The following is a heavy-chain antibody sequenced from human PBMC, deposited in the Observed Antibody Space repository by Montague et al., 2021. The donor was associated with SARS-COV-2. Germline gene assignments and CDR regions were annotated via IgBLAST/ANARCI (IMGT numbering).Heavy chain of an antibody. Sequence: SETLSLTCTVSGGSITRNYYWGWIRQPPGKGLERVGNIYYSGTTXITPSLESRVTITVDASKNQFSLNLTSVTAADTAVYYCARPLVRGVPKAFDIWGQGALVIVSS. D-gene: IGHD3-10*01. V-gene: IGHV4-39*01. CDR3: ARPLVRGVPKAFDI. CDR1: GGSITRNYY. CDR2: IYYSGTT. J-gene: IGHJ3*02.